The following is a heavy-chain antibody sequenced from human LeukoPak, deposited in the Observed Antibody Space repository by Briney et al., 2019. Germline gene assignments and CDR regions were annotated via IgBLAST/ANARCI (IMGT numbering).Heavy chain of an antibody. CDR3: ARDASRGFDT. Sequence: PGGSLRLSCAPSGFTFSRYWMTWVRQTPGKGLEWVASIKDDGRQKYYVDSVKGRSTVSRDNAKSSAYLQMDSLRVEDTALYYCARDASRGFDTWGQGTLVTVSS. CDR1: GFTFSRYW. CDR2: IKDDGRQK. D-gene: IGHD5-24*01. J-gene: IGHJ4*02. V-gene: IGHV3-7*01.